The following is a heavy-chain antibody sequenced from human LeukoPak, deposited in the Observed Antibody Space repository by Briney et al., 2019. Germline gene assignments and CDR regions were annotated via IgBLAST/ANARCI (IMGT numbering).Heavy chain of an antibody. CDR2: ISSTGSTL. V-gene: IGHV3-48*03. CDR1: GFIFSSYE. Sequence: GGFLRLSCAASGFIFSSYEMNWVRQAPGRGLEWISFISSTGSTLHYADSVKGRFTISRDNAKNSLYLQMNSLRAEDTAIYYCARDNWGDWFDPWGQGTLVTVSS. CDR3: ARDNWGDWFDP. D-gene: IGHD7-27*01. J-gene: IGHJ5*02.